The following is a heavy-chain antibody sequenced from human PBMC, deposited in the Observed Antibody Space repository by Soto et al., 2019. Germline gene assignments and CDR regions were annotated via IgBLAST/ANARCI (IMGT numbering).Heavy chain of an antibody. D-gene: IGHD2-2*01. Sequence: ASVKVSCKASGYTFTSYGISWVRQAPGQGLEWMGWISAYNGNTNYAQKLQGRVTMTTDTSTSTASMELRSLRSDDTAVYYCASGGVYCSSTSCSAYYYYGMDVWGQGTTVTVSS. CDR2: ISAYNGNT. CDR1: GYTFTSYG. V-gene: IGHV1-18*01. CDR3: ASGGVYCSSTSCSAYYYYGMDV. J-gene: IGHJ6*02.